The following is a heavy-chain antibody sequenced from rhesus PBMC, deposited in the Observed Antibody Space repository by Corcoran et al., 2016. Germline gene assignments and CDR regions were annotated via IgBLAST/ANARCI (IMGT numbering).Heavy chain of an antibody. D-gene: IGHD1-20*01. CDR3: ARRYSWNNFYGLDS. CDR2: IGCDSSYT. CDR1: GFTFSGYE. Sequence: EVQLAESGGDLVQPGGSLRLSCAASGFTFSGYEMHWVRQAPGKGLESFSVIGCDSSYTHYVDSVKGRFTISRDNAKNALSLQMNSLRSEDTAVYYCARRYSWNNFYGLDSGGQGVVVTVSS. J-gene: IGHJ6*01. V-gene: IGHV3-115*02.